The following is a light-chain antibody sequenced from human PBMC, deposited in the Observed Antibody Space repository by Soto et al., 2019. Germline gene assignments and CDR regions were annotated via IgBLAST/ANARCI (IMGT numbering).Light chain of an antibody. CDR3: QPDYPLPRIT. J-gene: IGKJ5*01. V-gene: IGKV3D-7*01. CDR1: QSVSSSY. CDR2: GAS. Sequence: PGERVTLSCMASQSVSSSYLTWYQQKPGQAPRLLIYGASTRATSIPARFSGSGSGTDFTLTISSLQPEDFAVYYCQPDYPLPRITFGQGTRLEIK.